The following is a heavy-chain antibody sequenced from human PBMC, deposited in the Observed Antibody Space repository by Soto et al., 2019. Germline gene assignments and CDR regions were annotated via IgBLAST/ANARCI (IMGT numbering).Heavy chain of an antibody. CDR1: GGSISSSSNC. D-gene: IGHD6-13*01. CDR3: ARVSSSYYYYGMDV. Sequence: SETLSLTCTVSGGSISSSSNCWGWIRQPPGKGLEWIVSIYYSGSTYYNPSLKSRVTISVDTSKNQLSLKRSSVTAADTSMYYCARVSSSYYYYGMDVWGQGTTVTVSS. V-gene: IGHV4-39*01. J-gene: IGHJ6*02. CDR2: IYYSGST.